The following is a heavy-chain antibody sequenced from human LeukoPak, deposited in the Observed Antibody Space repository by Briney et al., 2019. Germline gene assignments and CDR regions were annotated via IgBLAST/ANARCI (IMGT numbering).Heavy chain of an antibody. CDR3: ARERGLVGPDY. CDR2: IYYSGST. J-gene: IGHJ4*02. CDR1: GGSVSSGSYY. D-gene: IGHD1-26*01. V-gene: IGHV4-61*01. Sequence: SETLSLTCTVSGGSVSSGSYYWSWIRQPPGKGLEWIGYIYYSGSTNYNPSLKSRVTISVDTSKNQFSLKMSSVTAADTAVYYCARERGLVGPDYWGQGTLVTVSS.